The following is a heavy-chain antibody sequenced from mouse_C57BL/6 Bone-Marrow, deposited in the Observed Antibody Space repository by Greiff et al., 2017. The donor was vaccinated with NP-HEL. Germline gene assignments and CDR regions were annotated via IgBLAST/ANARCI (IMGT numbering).Heavy chain of an antibody. J-gene: IGHJ2*01. D-gene: IGHD2-14*01. CDR2: IYPGSGST. CDR3: GSSIGADSPDY. CDR1: GYTFTSYW. Sequence: QVQLQQPGAELVKPGASVKMSCKASGYTFTSYWITWVKQRPGQGLEWIGDIYPGSGSTNYNEKFKSKATLTVDTSSSTAYMQLSSLTSEDSAADYCGSSIGADSPDYWGQGTTLTVSS. V-gene: IGHV1-55*01.